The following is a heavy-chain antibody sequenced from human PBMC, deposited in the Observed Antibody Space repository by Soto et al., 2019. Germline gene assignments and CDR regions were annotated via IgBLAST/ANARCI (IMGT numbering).Heavy chain of an antibody. D-gene: IGHD3-22*01. CDR2: ISSSSSYI. J-gene: IGHJ4*02. CDR1: GFTFSSYS. Sequence: GGSLRLSCAASGFTFSSYSMNWVRQAPGKGLEWVSSISSSSSYIYYADSVKGQFTISRDNAKNSLYLQMNSLRAEDTAVYYCARDRYYYDSSGYYFATDRSKNFDYWGQGTLVTVSS. V-gene: IGHV3-21*01. CDR3: ARDRYYYDSSGYYFATDRSKNFDY.